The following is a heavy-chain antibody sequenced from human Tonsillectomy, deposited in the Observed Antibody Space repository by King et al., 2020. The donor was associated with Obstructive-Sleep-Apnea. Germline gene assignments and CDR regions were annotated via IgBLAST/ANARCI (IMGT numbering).Heavy chain of an antibody. CDR3: AKLVGSTGVDY. Sequence: VQLVESGGGLVQPGGSLRLSGAASGFTFNSYAMSWVRQAPGKGLDWVSTISGIGDITYYADSVRGRFTISRDNTKKTLSLQMNSLRTEDTAIYYCAKLVGSTGVDYWGQGTLVAVSS. J-gene: IGHJ4*02. CDR2: ISGIGDIT. CDR1: GFTFNSYA. D-gene: IGHD2-8*02. V-gene: IGHV3-23*04.